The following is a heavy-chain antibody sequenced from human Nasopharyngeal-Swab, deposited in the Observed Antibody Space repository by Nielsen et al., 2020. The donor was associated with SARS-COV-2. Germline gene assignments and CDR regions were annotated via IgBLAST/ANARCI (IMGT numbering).Heavy chain of an antibody. J-gene: IGHJ3*02. CDR3: ARDRGTSDYDSSGYDAFDI. CDR2: INPNSGGT. V-gene: IGHV1-2*06. D-gene: IGHD3-22*01. Sequence: WVRQAPGQGLEWMGRINPNSGGTNYAQKFQGRVTMTRDTSISTAYMELSRLRSDDTAAYYCARDRGTSDYDSSGYDAFDIWGQGTMVTVSS.